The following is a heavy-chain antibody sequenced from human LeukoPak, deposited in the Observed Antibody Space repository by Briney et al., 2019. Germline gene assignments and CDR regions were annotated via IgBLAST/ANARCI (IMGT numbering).Heavy chain of an antibody. Sequence: ASVKVSCKASGYTFTGYFIHWVRQAPGQGLEWMGWINPNSGVTKYAQKFQGRVTITRNTSISTAYMELSSLRSEDTAVYYCARGAMVSYYYYYMDVWGKGTTVTVSS. V-gene: IGHV1-2*02. J-gene: IGHJ6*03. CDR2: INPNSGVT. D-gene: IGHD5-18*01. CDR3: ARGAMVSYYYYYMDV. CDR1: GYTFTGYF.